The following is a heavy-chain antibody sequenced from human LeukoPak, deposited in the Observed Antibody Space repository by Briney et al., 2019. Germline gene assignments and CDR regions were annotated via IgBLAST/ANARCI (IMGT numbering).Heavy chain of an antibody. Sequence: SEALSLTCAVYGGSFSGYYWSWIRQPPGKGLEWIGEINHSGSTNYNPSLKSRVTISVDTSKNQFSLKLSSVTAADTAVYYCARRSSGWYNGRHRGTCFDYWGQGTLVTVSS. CDR2: INHSGST. CDR1: GGSFSGYY. V-gene: IGHV4-34*01. D-gene: IGHD6-19*01. CDR3: ARRSSGWYNGRHRGTCFDY. J-gene: IGHJ4*02.